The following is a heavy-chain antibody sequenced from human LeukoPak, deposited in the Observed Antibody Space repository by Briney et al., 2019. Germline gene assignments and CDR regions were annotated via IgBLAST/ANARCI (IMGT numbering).Heavy chain of an antibody. J-gene: IGHJ4*02. V-gene: IGHV4-4*07. Sequence: SETLSLTRSVSGGSLSTYHWTWIRQPAGKGLQWIGRIYATGTTNSDPSLESRVTMSVDTSKNQFSLTLTSVTAADTAVYYCARERGGLDRGLIISRLDYWGQGILATVSS. CDR1: GGSLSTYH. CDR2: IYATGTT. CDR3: ARERGGLDRGLIISRLDY. D-gene: IGHD3-10*01.